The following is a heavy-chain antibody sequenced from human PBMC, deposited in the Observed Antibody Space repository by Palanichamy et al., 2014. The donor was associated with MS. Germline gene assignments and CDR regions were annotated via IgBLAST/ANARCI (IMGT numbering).Heavy chain of an antibody. J-gene: IGHJ6*03. Sequence: EVQLVESGGGLIQPGGSLRLSCAASGFTVSSNYMSWVRQAPGKGLQWVSVFYSDSNTYYADSVKGRFTVSRDNSKNTLFLQMNSLRAEDTAVYYCARVTLINYYYMDVWGKGTTVTVSS. CDR2: FYSDSNT. CDR3: ARVTLINYYYMDV. CDR1: GFTVSSNY. V-gene: IGHV3-53*01.